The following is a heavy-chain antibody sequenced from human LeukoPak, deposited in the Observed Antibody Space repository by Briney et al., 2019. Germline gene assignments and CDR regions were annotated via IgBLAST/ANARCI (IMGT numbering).Heavy chain of an antibody. J-gene: IGHJ3*02. D-gene: IGHD3-16*02. Sequence: GGSLRLSCAASGFTFSSYGIHWVRQAPGKGLEWVAVIWYDGRNKFYADSLKGRFTISRDNSKNTLYLQMNSLRAEDTAVYYCARVNRGDAFDIWGQGTLVTVSS. CDR2: IWYDGRNK. CDR3: ARVNRGDAFDI. V-gene: IGHV3-33*01. CDR1: GFTFSSYG.